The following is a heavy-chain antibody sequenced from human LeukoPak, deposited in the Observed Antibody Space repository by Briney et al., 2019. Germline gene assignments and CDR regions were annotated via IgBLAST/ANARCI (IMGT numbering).Heavy chain of an antibody. J-gene: IGHJ6*02. D-gene: IGHD5-24*01. Sequence: AGGSLRLSCAASGFTFSSYSMNWVRQAPGKGLEWVSSISSSSSYIYYADSVKGRFTISRDNAKNSLYLQMNSLRAEDTAVYYCARWGRDGYNSGYYYGMDVWGQGTTVTVSS. CDR1: GFTFSSYS. CDR2: ISSSSSYI. CDR3: ARWGRDGYNSGYYYGMDV. V-gene: IGHV3-21*01.